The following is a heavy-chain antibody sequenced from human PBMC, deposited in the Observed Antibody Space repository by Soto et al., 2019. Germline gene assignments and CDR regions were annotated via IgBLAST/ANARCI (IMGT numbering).Heavy chain of an antibody. CDR2: ISGSGGST. Sequence: EVQLLESGGGLVQPGGSLRLSCAASGFTFSSYAMSWVRQAPGKGLEWVSAISGSGGSTYYADSVKGRFTSSRDNSKSTLCLQMKSLRAGDTGVYYCEKALYYYDSSGYQWGQGTLVTVSS. V-gene: IGHV3-23*01. J-gene: IGHJ4*02. CDR3: EKALYYYDSSGYQ. CDR1: GFTFSSYA. D-gene: IGHD3-22*01.